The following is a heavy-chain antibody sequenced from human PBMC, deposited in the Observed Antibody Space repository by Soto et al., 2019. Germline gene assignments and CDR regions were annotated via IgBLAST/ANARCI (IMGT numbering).Heavy chain of an antibody. J-gene: IGHJ4*02. CDR3: ARDSRSCSGGSCYSNYFDS. V-gene: IGHV3-48*04. D-gene: IGHD2-15*01. Sequence: GGSLRLSCAASGFTLSSHWMHWVRQAPGKGLVWVSYINSSGTTKYYADSVKGRFTISRDNAKNSLYLQMNSLRAEDTAVYYCARDSRSCSGGSCYSNYFDSWGQGALVTVSS. CDR2: INSSGTTK. CDR1: GFTLSSHW.